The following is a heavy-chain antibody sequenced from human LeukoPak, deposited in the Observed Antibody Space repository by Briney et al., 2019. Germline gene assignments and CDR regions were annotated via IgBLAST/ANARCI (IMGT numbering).Heavy chain of an antibody. Sequence: ASVKVSCKASGYTFTSYGISWVRQAPGQGLEWMGWMNPNSGDIGYAQKFQGRVTMTWNTSISTAYMELSSLRSEDTAVYYCARPKPMARGRWFDPWGQGTLVTVSS. D-gene: IGHD3-10*01. V-gene: IGHV1-8*02. CDR3: ARPKPMARGRWFDP. CDR2: MNPNSGDI. J-gene: IGHJ5*02. CDR1: GYTFTSYG.